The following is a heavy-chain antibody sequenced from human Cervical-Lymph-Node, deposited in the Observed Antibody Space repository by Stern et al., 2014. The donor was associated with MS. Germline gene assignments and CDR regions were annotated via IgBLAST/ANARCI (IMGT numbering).Heavy chain of an antibody. CDR1: GFSFSDYY. Sequence: VQLVESGGGLAKPGGSLTVSCAASGFSFSDYYMTWLRPAPGKAPEWVANIGRSGANIYSADSVKGRFTISRDNAKNSLYLQMNSLRAEDTALYYCARDAEYDIWSGYFDYWGPGILVTVSP. V-gene: IGHV3-11*01. D-gene: IGHD3-3*01. CDR2: IGRSGANI. CDR3: ARDAEYDIWSGYFDY. J-gene: IGHJ4*02.